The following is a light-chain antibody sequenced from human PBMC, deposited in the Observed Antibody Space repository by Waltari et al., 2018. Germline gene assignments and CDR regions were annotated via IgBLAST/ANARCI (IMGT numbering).Light chain of an antibody. V-gene: IGLV1-44*01. CDR2: RSD. CDR3: AAWDDSLNGRWV. CDR1: ASNIGNNL. Sequence: QSVLTQPPSVSGTPGQRVTISCSGSASNIGNNLVNWYQQFPGKAPKLLIYRSDQRPAGALYRLSGSKAGTSASRAISGLQSEDEADYYCAAWDDSLNGRWVFGGGTKVTVL. J-gene: IGLJ3*02.